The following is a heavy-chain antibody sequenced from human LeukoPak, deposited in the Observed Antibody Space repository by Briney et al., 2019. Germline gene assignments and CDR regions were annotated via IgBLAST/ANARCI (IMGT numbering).Heavy chain of an antibody. CDR3: ARDADTSGHYSHFDF. D-gene: IGHD3-22*01. Sequence: HPGGSLRLSCAASGFIFSHYGMDWVRQAPGKGLGWVAGIRFDGGKQWYADSVMGRFTISRDNSGSTVFLQMSGLRGEDTALYYCARDADTSGHYSHFDFWGQGALVTVSS. CDR2: IRFDGGKQ. V-gene: IGHV3-33*01. CDR1: GFIFSHYG. J-gene: IGHJ4*02.